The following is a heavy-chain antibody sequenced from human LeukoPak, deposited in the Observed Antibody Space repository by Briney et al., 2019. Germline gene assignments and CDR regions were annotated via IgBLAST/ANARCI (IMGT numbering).Heavy chain of an antibody. Sequence: SETLSLTCAVYGGSFSGYYWSWIRQPPGKGLEWIGEINHSGSTNYNPSLKSRVTISVDTSKNQFSLKLSSVTAADTAVYNCASEPYYDFWSGYYITRELPLEYWGQGTLVTVSS. CDR1: GGSFSGYY. D-gene: IGHD3-3*01. CDR2: INHSGST. J-gene: IGHJ4*02. CDR3: ASEPYYDFWSGYYITRELPLEY. V-gene: IGHV4-34*01.